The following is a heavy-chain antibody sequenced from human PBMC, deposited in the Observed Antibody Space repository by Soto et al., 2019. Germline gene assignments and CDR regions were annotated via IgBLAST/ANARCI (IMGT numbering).Heavy chain of an antibody. Sequence: ASVKVSCKASGYTFSGYYMHGVRQAPGQGLEWMGWINTLSGDTSFPQKFQGRLAMTRDTSIDTVFMEVSRLTSDDTAIYYCARSLLNVILPLGYWGQGTLVTVSS. V-gene: IGHV1-2*02. J-gene: IGHJ4*02. CDR1: GYTFSGYY. CDR2: INTLSGDT. CDR3: ARSLLNVILPLGY. D-gene: IGHD3-3*02.